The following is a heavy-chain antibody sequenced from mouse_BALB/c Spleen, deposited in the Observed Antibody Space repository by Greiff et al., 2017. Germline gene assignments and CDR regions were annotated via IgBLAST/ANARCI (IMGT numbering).Heavy chain of an antibody. CDR2: INPSSGYT. J-gene: IGHJ4*01. CDR1: GYTFTSYT. D-gene: IGHD2-1*01. Sequence: QVQLQQSGAELARPGASVKMSCKASGYTFTSYTMHWVKQRPGQGLEWIGYINPSSGYTNYNQKFKDKATLTADKSSSTAYMQLSSLTSEDSAVYYCARTGNYGGAMDDWGQGTSVTVSS. CDR3: ARTGNYGGAMDD. V-gene: IGHV1-4*01.